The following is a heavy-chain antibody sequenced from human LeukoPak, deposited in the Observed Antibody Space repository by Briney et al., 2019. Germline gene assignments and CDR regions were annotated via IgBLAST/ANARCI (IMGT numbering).Heavy chain of an antibody. CDR1: GYTFTSYD. D-gene: IGHD6-6*01. V-gene: IGHV1-8*01. J-gene: IGHJ2*01. Sequence: GASVKVSCKASGYTFTSYDINWVRQSTGQGLEWMGGMNPNSGITGYAQKFQGRVTMTSDTSISTAYMELSSLSSEATAVYYCARGSIAALYWYFDLWGRGTLVTVSS. CDR3: ARGSIAALYWYFDL. CDR2: MNPNSGIT.